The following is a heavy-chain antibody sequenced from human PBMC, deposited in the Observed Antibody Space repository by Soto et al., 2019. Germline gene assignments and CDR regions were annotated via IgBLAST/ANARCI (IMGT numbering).Heavy chain of an antibody. CDR3: TTEGVVGATTAFDI. J-gene: IGHJ3*02. V-gene: IGHV3-15*01. CDR2: IKSKTDGGTT. CDR1: GFTFSNAW. Sequence: GGSLRLSCAASGFTFSNAWMSWVRQAPGKGLEWVGRIKSKTDGGTTDYAAPVKGRFTISRDDSKNTLYLQMKSLKTEDTAVYYCTTEGVVGATTAFDIWDQGTMVTVSS. D-gene: IGHD1-26*01.